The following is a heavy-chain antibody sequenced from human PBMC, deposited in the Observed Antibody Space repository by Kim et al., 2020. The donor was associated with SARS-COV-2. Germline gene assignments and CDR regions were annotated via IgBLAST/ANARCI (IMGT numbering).Heavy chain of an antibody. D-gene: IGHD5-18*01. CDR3: ARDAVPDTAMVPTYYYYYGMDV. CDR1: GFTFSSYS. CDR2: ISSSSSYI. J-gene: IGHJ6*02. V-gene: IGHV3-21*01. Sequence: GGSLRLSCAASGFTFSSYSMNWVRQAPGKGLEWVSSISSSSSYIYYAASVKGRFTISRDNAKNSLYLQMNSLRAEDTAVYYCARDAVPDTAMVPTYYYYYGMDVWGQGTTVTVSS.